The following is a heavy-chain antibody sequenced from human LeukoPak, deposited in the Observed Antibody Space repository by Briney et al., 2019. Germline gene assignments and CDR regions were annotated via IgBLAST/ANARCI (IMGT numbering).Heavy chain of an antibody. J-gene: IGHJ6*03. CDR2: LYYSRSN. CDR1: GTSISSGDYY. V-gene: IGHV4-30-4*08. D-gene: IGHD2-2*01. CDR3: ARGGYCSSTSCYYYYYYMDV. Sequence: PSQTLSLTCTVSGTSISSGDYYWSWIRQPPGKGLEWIGYLYYSRSNYYNPSPKSRVTISVDTSKNQFSLKLSSVTAADTAVYYCARGGYCSSTSCYYYYYYMDVRGKGTTATVPS.